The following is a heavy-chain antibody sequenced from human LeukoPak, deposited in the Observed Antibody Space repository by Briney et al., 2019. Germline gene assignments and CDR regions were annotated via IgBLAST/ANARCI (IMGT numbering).Heavy chain of an antibody. Sequence: SETLSLTCTVSGGSISSINYHWGWVRQPPGKGLEWIGTIYYPGSTYYNPSLKSRVAISVDTSKNQFSLRLSSVTVADTAIYYCTSDQHISWIYYWGQGTLVTVSS. D-gene: IGHD6-13*01. J-gene: IGHJ4*02. CDR3: TSDQHISWIYY. CDR2: IYYPGST. V-gene: IGHV4-39*01. CDR1: GGSISSINYH.